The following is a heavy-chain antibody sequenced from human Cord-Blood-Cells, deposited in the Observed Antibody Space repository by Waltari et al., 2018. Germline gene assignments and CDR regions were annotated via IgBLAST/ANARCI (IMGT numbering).Heavy chain of an antibody. Sequence: QVQLVESGGGVVQPGRSLRLSCAASGFTFSSYGMHWVRQAPGKGLEWVAVIWYNGSNKYYADSVKGRFTISRDNSKNTLYLQMNSLRAEDTAVYYCARDGWGYFDLWGRGTLVTVSS. V-gene: IGHV3-33*01. CDR2: IWYNGSNK. D-gene: IGHD1-26*01. CDR1: GFTFSSYG. J-gene: IGHJ2*01. CDR3: ARDGWGYFDL.